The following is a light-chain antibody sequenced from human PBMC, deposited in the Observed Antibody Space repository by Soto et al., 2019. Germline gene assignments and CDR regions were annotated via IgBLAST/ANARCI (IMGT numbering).Light chain of an antibody. V-gene: IGKV3-11*01. CDR3: QQGNNWPIFT. Sequence: EIVLTQSPATLSLSPGERATLSCRASQSVSKSLAWYQQKPGQAPRLLIYTTSNRATGIPARFSGSGSRTDFTLTISSLEREDFAVYYCQQGNNWPIFTFGPGTKVDIK. CDR2: TTS. CDR1: QSVSKS. J-gene: IGKJ3*01.